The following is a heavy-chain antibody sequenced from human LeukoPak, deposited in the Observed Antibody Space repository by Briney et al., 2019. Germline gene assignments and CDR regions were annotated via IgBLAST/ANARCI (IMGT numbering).Heavy chain of an antibody. V-gene: IGHV4-59*01. CDR1: GGSISSYC. CDR3: ARDGYSGYDLDY. J-gene: IGHJ4*02. D-gene: IGHD5-12*01. Sequence: SETLSLTSTVSGGSISSYCWSWIRQPPGKGLEWIGYIYYSGSTNYNPSLKSRVTIPVDTAKNQFSLKLSSVTAADTAVYYCARDGYSGYDLDYWGQGTLVTVSS. CDR2: IYYSGST.